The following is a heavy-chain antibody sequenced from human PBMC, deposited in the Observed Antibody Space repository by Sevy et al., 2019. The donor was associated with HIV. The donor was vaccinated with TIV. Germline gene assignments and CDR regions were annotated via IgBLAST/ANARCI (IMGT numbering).Heavy chain of an antibody. D-gene: IGHD6-13*01. J-gene: IGHJ6*02. Sequence: GGSLRLSCAASGFTFSSHWMSWVRQAPGKGLEWVANIRQDGSDKYYVDSVKGRFITSRDNAKNSLSLQMNSLRVEDTAVYYCARDTGGIGIDVWGQGTTVTVSS. CDR2: IRQDGSDK. CDR3: ARDTGGIGIDV. V-gene: IGHV3-7*01. CDR1: GFTFSSHW.